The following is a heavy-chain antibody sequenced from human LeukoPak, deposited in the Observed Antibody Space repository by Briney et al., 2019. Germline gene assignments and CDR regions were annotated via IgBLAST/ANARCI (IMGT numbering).Heavy chain of an antibody. CDR3: AKDRGTPNEYYFDY. V-gene: IGHV3-30*18. CDR2: ISYDGSNK. D-gene: IGHD1-1*01. CDR1: GFTFSSYG. Sequence: GGSLRLSCAASGFTFSSYGMHWVRQAPGKGPEWVAVISYDGSNKYYADSVKGRFTISRDNSKNTLYLQMNSLRAEDTAVYYCAKDRGTPNEYYFDYWGRGTLVTVSS. J-gene: IGHJ4*02.